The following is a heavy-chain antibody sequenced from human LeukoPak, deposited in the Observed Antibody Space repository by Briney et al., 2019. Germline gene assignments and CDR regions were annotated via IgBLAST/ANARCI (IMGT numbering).Heavy chain of an antibody. CDR3: ARGPTHPIYLLPFDP. Sequence: SETLSLTCTVSGGSISSGGYYWSWIRQPPGKGLEWIGYIYHNGSTYYNPSLKSRVTISVDRSKNQFSLKLSSVTAADTAVYYCARGPTHPIYLLPFDPWGQGTLVTVSS. D-gene: IGHD1-26*01. J-gene: IGHJ5*02. CDR2: IYHNGST. CDR1: GGSISSGGYY. V-gene: IGHV4-30-2*01.